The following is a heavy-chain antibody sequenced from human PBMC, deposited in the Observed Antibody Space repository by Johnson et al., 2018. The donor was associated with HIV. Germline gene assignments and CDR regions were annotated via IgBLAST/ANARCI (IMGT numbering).Heavy chain of an antibody. CDR2: INQDGSEK. CDR1: GFSFSDYW. J-gene: IGHJ3*02. CDR3: AGDSTPWGGDYVDYTFDI. Sequence: VQLVESEGGLVQPGGSLRLSCTASGFSFSDYWMTWVRQAPGKGLEWVAHINQDGSEKYYVDSMTGRFTISRDNAKQSLSLQMNSLRSEATALYYCAGDSTPWGGDYVDYTFDIWGQGTMVTVSS. D-gene: IGHD4-17*01. V-gene: IGHV3-7*01.